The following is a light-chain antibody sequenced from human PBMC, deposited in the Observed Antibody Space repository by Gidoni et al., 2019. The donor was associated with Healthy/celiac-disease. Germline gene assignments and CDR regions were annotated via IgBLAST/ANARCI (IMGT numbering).Light chain of an antibody. CDR3: CSYAGSYTFGYV. CDR2: DVS. Sequence: QSALTQPRSVSGSPGQSVTISCTGTSSDAGGYNYVSWYQQHPGKAPKLIIYDVSKRPSGVPDRFSGSKSGNTASLTISGLQAEDEDDYYCCSYAGSYTFGYVFGTGTKVTVL. J-gene: IGLJ1*01. CDR1: SSDAGGYNY. V-gene: IGLV2-11*01.